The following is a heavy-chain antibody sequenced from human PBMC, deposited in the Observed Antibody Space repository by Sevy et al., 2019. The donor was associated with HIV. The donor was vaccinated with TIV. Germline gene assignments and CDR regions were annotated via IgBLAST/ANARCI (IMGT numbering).Heavy chain of an antibody. CDR1: GGSISSRNW. Sequence: SETLSLTCAVSGGSISSRNWWIWVRQPPGKGLEWIGEIYHSGSTNYNSSLKSRVTISIDKSKNQFSLKLSSVTAADTAMYYCARDGGTLTTPGAFDIWGQGTMVTVSS. CDR3: ARDGGTLTTPGAFDI. D-gene: IGHD4-17*01. V-gene: IGHV4-4*02. J-gene: IGHJ3*02. CDR2: IYHSGST.